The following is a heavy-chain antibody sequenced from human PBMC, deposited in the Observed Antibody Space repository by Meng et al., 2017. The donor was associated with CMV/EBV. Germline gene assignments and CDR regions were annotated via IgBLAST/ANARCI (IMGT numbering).Heavy chain of an antibody. CDR1: GFTFDDYA. V-gene: IGHV3-9*01. Sequence: GGSLRLSCAASGFTFDDYAMHWVRQAPGKGLEWVSGISWNSGSIGYADSVKGRFIISRDNTKNSLYLQMNSLRAEDTALYYCAKDRGSRSAAIINAFDIWGQGTMVTVSS. J-gene: IGHJ3*02. CDR2: ISWNSGSI. CDR3: AKDRGSRSAAIINAFDI. D-gene: IGHD2-2*01.